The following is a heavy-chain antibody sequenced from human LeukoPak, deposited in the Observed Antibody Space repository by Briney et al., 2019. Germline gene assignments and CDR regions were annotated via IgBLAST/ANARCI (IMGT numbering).Heavy chain of an antibody. D-gene: IGHD2-2*01. V-gene: IGHV1-3*01. CDR3: ARSILVVPVASHYNYGVDV. J-gene: IGHJ6*02. CDR1: GYTFTSNP. Sequence: ASVKVSCKASGYTFTSNPMYWVRQAPGQRLEWMGWINAGNGNTRYSQKFQGGVTITRDTSASTAYMELSSLRSEDTAVYYCARSILVVPVASHYNYGVDVWGQGTTVTVSS. CDR2: INAGNGNT.